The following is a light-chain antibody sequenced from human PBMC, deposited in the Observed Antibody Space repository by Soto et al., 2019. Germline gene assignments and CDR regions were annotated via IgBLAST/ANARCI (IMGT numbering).Light chain of an antibody. CDR3: SSYTSSSTYV. Sequence: QSALTQPASVSGSPGQSITISCTGTSSDVGGYNYVSWYQQHPGKAPKLMIYEVSNRPSGVSNRFSGSKSGNTASLTISGLQAEDEADYYCSSYTSSSTYVFGTRIKVAVL. CDR2: EVS. V-gene: IGLV2-14*01. J-gene: IGLJ1*01. CDR1: SSDVGGYNY.